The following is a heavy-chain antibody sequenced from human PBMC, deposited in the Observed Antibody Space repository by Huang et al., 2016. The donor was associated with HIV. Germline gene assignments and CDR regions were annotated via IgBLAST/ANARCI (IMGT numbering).Heavy chain of an antibody. V-gene: IGHV4-30-4*01. J-gene: IGHJ4*02. D-gene: IGHD3-22*01. CDR3: ARATVYDRSGYSDY. Sequence: QVRLQESGPGLVKPSQTLSLTCTVSGGSIGSGGYYWTWIRQLPGKGLEWIGYSYYNGRTSYSPSLKSRFSISVDTAKNQFSLQLGSVTAADTAVYYCARATVYDRSGYSDYWGQGTLVTVSS. CDR2: SYYNGRT. CDR1: GGSIGSGGYY.